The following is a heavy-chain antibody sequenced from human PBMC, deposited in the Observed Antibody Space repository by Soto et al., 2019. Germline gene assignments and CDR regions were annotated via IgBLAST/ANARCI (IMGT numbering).Heavy chain of an antibody. CDR1: GGSISSSSYY. Sequence: SETLSLTCTVYGGSISSSSYYWGWIRQPPGKGLEWIGSIYYSGSTYYNPSLKSRVTISVDTSKNQFSLKLSSVTAADTAVYYCAREVIAVAGRLDYWGQGTLVTVSS. CDR3: AREVIAVAGRLDY. V-gene: IGHV4-39*02. D-gene: IGHD6-19*01. CDR2: IYYSGST. J-gene: IGHJ4*02.